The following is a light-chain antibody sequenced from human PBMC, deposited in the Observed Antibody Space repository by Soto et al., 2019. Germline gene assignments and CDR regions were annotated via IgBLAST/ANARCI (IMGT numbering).Light chain of an antibody. CDR3: QQYGSSPRT. CDR2: GAS. Sequence: EIVLTQSPGTLSLSPGERATLSCRASQSLSSSYLAWYQQKPGQAPRLLIYGASSRATGIPDKFSGSGSGTDFTLTISRLEPEDFAVYSCQQYGSSPRTFGQGTKVEIK. V-gene: IGKV3-20*01. J-gene: IGKJ1*01. CDR1: QSLSSSY.